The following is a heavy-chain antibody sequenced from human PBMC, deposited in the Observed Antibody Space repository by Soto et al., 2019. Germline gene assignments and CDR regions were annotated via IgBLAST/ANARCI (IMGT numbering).Heavy chain of an antibody. CDR1: GGSFSGYY. CDR2: INHSGST. CDR3: ARGEVAAAANAYYYYYYGMDV. V-gene: IGHV4-34*01. D-gene: IGHD6-13*01. J-gene: IGHJ6*02. Sequence: PSEPLCLTCAVYGGSFSGYYWSWLRQPRGKGLEWIGGINHSGSTNYNPSLKSRVTISVDTSKNQFSLKLSSVTAADTGVYYCARGEVAAAANAYYYYYYGMDVWGQGTTVTV.